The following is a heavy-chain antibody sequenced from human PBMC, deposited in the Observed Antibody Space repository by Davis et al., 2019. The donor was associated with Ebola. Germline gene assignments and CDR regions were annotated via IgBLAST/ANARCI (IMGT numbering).Heavy chain of an antibody. CDR3: ARGDGY. Sequence: GESLKISCAASGFTFSDYYMSWIRQAPGKGLEWVGRIKSKTDGGTTDYAAPVKGRFTISRDDSKNTLYLQMNSLKTEDTAVYYCARGDGYWGQGTLVTVSS. CDR1: GFTFSDYY. CDR2: IKSKTDGGTT. J-gene: IGHJ4*02. D-gene: IGHD5-24*01. V-gene: IGHV3-15*01.